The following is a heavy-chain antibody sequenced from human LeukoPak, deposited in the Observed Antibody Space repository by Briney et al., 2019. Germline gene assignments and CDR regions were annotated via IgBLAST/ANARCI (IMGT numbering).Heavy chain of an antibody. CDR3: AKEDFYESSGYPPFDY. CDR2: ISGSDGRT. J-gene: IGHJ4*02. Sequence: GGSLRLSCAASGFTFIGYAMSWVRQAPGKGLEWVSRISGSDGRTNYADSVKGRFTISRDNSKNTLYLQMNSLRAEDTAVYYCAKEDFYESSGYPPFDYWGQGTLVTVSS. D-gene: IGHD3-22*01. CDR1: GFTFIGYA. V-gene: IGHV3-23*01.